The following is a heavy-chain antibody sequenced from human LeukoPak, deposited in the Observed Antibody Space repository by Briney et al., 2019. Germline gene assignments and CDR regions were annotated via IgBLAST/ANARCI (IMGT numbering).Heavy chain of an antibody. J-gene: IGHJ4*02. D-gene: IGHD3-16*01. CDR2: INPAGGST. Sequence: ASVKVSCKASGYSFTNYYIHWVRQAPGQGLEWMGLINPAGGSTTYTQKFQGRVSVTRDMSTSSVRLELISLKSEDTAVYYCARSRGYYFDYWGQGTLVTVSS. CDR3: ARSRGYYFDY. CDR1: GYSFTNYY. V-gene: IGHV1-46*01.